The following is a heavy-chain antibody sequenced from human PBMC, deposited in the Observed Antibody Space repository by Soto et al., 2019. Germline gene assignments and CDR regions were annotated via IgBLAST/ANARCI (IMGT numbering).Heavy chain of an antibody. V-gene: IGHV3-23*01. CDR3: AKEGKVVLWFGELYDY. D-gene: IGHD3-10*01. CDR2: ISGSGGST. CDR1: GFTFSSYA. Sequence: GGSPRLSCAASGFTFSSYAMSWVRQAPGKGLEWVSAISGSGGSTYYADSVKGRFTISRDNSKNTLYLQMNSLRAEDTAVYYCAKEGKVVLWFGELYDYWGQGTLVTVSS. J-gene: IGHJ4*02.